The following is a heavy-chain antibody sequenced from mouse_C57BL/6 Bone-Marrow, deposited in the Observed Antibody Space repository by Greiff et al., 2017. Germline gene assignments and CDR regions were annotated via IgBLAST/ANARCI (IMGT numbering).Heavy chain of an antibody. D-gene: IGHD1-1*01. Sequence: VHVKQSGAELVRPGASVKLSCTASGFNIKDDYMHWVKQRPEQGLEWIGWIDPENGDTEYASKFQGKATITADTSSNTAYLQLSSLTSEDTAVYYCTTGYYGSYWGQGTTLTVSS. CDR3: TTGYYGSY. CDR2: IDPENGDT. CDR1: GFNIKDDY. J-gene: IGHJ2*01. V-gene: IGHV14-4*01.